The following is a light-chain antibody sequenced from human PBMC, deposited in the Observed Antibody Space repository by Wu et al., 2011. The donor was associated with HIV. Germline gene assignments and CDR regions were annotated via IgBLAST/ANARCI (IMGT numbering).Light chain of an antibody. Sequence: EIVLTQSPGTLSLSPGERTTLSCRASQSVTTSYLAWYQQKPGQAPRLLIYGAFNRAPGIPDRFSGSGSGTDFTLTISRLEPEDFAVYYCQQYGNSPLWSFGQGDQAGDQT. CDR2: GAF. CDR3: QQYGNSPLWS. CDR1: QSVTTSY. V-gene: IGKV3-20*01. J-gene: IGKJ2*03.